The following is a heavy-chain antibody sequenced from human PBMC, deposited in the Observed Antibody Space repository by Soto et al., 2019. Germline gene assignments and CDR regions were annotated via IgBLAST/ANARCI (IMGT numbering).Heavy chain of an antibody. D-gene: IGHD6-13*01. Sequence: QVQLVQSGAEVKKPGSSVKVSCKASGGTFSSYAISWVRQAPGQGLEWMGGIIPIFGTANYAQKFQGRVTIRADKSRSRECMELRRLRSEDTAVYYCAREAYGAAAGTILCWGQGTLVSVSS. CDR1: GGTFSSYA. J-gene: IGHJ4*02. CDR3: AREAYGAAAGTILC. V-gene: IGHV1-69*14. CDR2: IIPIFGTA.